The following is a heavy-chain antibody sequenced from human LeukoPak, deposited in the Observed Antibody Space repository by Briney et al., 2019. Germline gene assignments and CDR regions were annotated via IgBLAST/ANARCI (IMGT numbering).Heavy chain of an antibody. Sequence: GGSLRLSCAASGFTFSSYWMHWVRQAPGKGLEWVSSISSSSSYKYYADSVKGRFTISRDNAKNALYLQINSLRAEDTAVFYCARGEGTTRPIDAFDIWGQGTMVTVSS. CDR3: ARGEGTTRPIDAFDI. CDR1: GFTFSSYW. D-gene: IGHD4-17*01. CDR2: ISSSSSYK. V-gene: IGHV3-21*01. J-gene: IGHJ3*02.